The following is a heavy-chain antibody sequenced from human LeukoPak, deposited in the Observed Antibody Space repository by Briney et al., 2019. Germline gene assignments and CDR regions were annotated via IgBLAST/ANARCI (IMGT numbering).Heavy chain of an antibody. Sequence: PSETLSLTCAVSGYSISSGYYWGWIRQPPGKGLEWIGSIYHSGSTYYNPSLKSRVTISVDTSKNQFSLKLSSVTAADTAVYYCASTGGWYGGYYYYMDVWGKGTTVTVSS. CDR2: IYHSGST. CDR3: ASTGGWYGGYYYYMDV. J-gene: IGHJ6*03. D-gene: IGHD6-19*01. V-gene: IGHV4-38-2*01. CDR1: GYSISSGYY.